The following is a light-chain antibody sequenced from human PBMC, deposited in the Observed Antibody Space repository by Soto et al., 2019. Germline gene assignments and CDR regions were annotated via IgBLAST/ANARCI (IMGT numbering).Light chain of an antibody. V-gene: IGLV2-18*02. CDR2: EVS. J-gene: IGLJ1*01. Sequence: SVLTQPPSVSGSPGQTATIPSTATSSDVGSYNRVSWYQQPPGTAPKLMIYEVSNRPSGVPDRFSGSQSGNTASLTISGLQAEDDFDYSGSSYISSSSLYVFGTGTEVTV. CDR1: SSDVGSYNR. CDR3: SSYISSSSLYV.